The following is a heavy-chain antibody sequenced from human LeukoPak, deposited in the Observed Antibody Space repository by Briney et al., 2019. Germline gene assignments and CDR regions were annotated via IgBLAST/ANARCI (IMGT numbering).Heavy chain of an antibody. CDR2: KNPNSGRT. Sequence: ASVKVSYKASGYTFTSYDINWVRQATGQGLEWMGWKNPNSGRTGLAQKFQGRLTMTMNTAISTAYMELSSLTSEDTVVYYCARGPVTTHVMDVWGQGTTVTVSS. V-gene: IGHV1-8*01. CDR3: ARGPVTTHVMDV. J-gene: IGHJ6*02. CDR1: GYTFTSYD. D-gene: IGHD4-11*01.